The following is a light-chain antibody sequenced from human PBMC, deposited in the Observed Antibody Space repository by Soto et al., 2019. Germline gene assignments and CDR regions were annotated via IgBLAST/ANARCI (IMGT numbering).Light chain of an antibody. CDR1: QNLSRYF. Sequence: EVVLTQSPGTLPLSPGDRASLSCRASQNLSRYFLAWYQHKPGQTPSLLIYGASTRATGIPDRFSGSGSGTHFTLTISRLEPGDFAVYYCQHFGGTTFTFGQGTRLEIK. V-gene: IGKV3-20*01. J-gene: IGKJ5*01. CDR3: QHFGGTTFT. CDR2: GAS.